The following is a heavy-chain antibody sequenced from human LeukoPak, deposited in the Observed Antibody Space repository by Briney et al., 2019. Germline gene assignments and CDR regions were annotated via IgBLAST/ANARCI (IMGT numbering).Heavy chain of an antibody. D-gene: IGHD5-18*01. V-gene: IGHV4-31*03. CDR1: RGSISSGGYY. CDR3: AREDTAMVDY. CDR2: IYYSGST. J-gene: IGHJ4*02. Sequence: SQTLFLTCTVSRGSISSGGYYWSWFRQHPGKGLEWIGYIYYSGSTYYNPSLKSRVTISVDTSKNQFSLKLSSVTAADTAVYYCAREDTAMVDYWGQGTLVTVSS.